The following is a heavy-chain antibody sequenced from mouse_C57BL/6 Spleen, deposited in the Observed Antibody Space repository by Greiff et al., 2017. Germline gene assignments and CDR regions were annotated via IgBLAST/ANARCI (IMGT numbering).Heavy chain of an antibody. V-gene: IGHV1-81*01. J-gene: IGHJ4*01. CDR1: GYTFTSYG. D-gene: IGHD1-1*01. CDR2: IYPRSGNT. Sequence: VQLMESGAELARPGASVKLSCKASGYTFTSYGISWVKQRTGQGLEWIGEIYPRSGNTYYNEKFKGKATLTADKSSSTAYMELRSLTSEDSAVDFCARETAITTVGEYYAMDYWGQGTSVTVSA. CDR3: ARETAITTVGEYYAMDY.